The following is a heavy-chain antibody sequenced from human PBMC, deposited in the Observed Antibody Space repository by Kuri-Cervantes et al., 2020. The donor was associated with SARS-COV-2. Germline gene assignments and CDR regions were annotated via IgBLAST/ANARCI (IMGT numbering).Heavy chain of an antibody. V-gene: IGHV1-2*02. Sequence: ASVKVSCKASGYTFTGYYMHWVRQAPGQGLEWMGWINPKSGGTNYAQKFQGRVTMTRDTSVSTAYLELIGLGSDDTAVYYCATLVRGSNTYYPYWGQGTLVTVSS. CDR1: GYTFTGYY. CDR3: ATLVRGSNTYYPY. CDR2: INPKSGGT. D-gene: IGHD3-10*01. J-gene: IGHJ4*02.